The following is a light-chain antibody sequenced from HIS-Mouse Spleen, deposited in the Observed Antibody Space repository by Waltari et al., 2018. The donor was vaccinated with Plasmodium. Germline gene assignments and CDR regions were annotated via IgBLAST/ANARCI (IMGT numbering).Light chain of an antibody. V-gene: IGKV3-20*01. Sequence: EIVLPQSPGTLSSSPGERTTLSCRASQSVSSSYLAWYQQKPGQAPRLLIYGASSRATGIPDRFSGSGSGTDFTLTISRLEPEDFAVYYCQQYGSSPRTFGQGTKVEIK. J-gene: IGKJ1*01. CDR1: QSVSSSY. CDR2: GAS. CDR3: QQYGSSPRT.